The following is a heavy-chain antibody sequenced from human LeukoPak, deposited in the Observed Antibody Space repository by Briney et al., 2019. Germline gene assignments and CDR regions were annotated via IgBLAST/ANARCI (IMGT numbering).Heavy chain of an antibody. D-gene: IGHD3-10*01. J-gene: IGHJ4*02. CDR2: INDRGRT. CDR1: GGSFSGYH. CDR3: ARDPTTVTTLPYYFDF. V-gene: IGHV4-34*01. Sequence: SETLSLTCAVHGGSFSGYHWNWIRQSPEKGLEWIGEINDRGRTNYNPPPKSRVSLSVDTSRKEFSLKLSAVTAADTAVYYCARDPTTVTTLPYYFDFWGQGTLVTVSS.